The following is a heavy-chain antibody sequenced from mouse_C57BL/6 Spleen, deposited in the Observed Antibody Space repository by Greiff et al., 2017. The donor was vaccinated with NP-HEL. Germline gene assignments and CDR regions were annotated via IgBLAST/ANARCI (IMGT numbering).Heavy chain of an antibody. CDR3: TRGWGDYSYWYFDV. V-gene: IGHV1-15*01. Sequence: QVQLQQSGAELVRPGASVTLSCKASGYTFTDYEMHWVKQTPVHGLEWIGAIDPDTGGTAYNQKFKGKAILTADKSSSTAYMELRSLTSEDSAVYYCTRGWGDYSYWYFDVWGTGTTVTVSS. CDR1: GYTFTDYE. D-gene: IGHD2-13*01. CDR2: IDPDTGGT. J-gene: IGHJ1*03.